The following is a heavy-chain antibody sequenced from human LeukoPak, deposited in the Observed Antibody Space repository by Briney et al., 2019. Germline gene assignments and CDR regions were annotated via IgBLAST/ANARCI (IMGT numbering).Heavy chain of an antibody. D-gene: IGHD4-17*01. CDR1: GGSISSGGYY. V-gene: IGHV4-31*03. J-gene: IGHJ4*02. CDR2: IYYSGST. CDR3: ARGDYGDYVFDY. Sequence: PSQTLSLTYTVSGGSISSGGYYWSWIRQHPGKGLEWIGYIYYSGSTYYNPSLKSRVTISVDTSKNQFSLKLSSVTAADTAVYYCARGDYGDYVFDYWGQGTLVTVSS.